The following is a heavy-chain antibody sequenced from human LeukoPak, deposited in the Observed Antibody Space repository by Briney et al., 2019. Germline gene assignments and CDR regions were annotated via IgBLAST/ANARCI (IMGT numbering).Heavy chain of an antibody. CDR2: INHSGST. CDR3: ARGLAVVGTGRLRENFDY. CDR1: GGSFSGYY. Sequence: SETLSLTCAVYGGSFSGYYWSWIRQPPGKGLEWIGEINHSGSTNYNPSLKSRVTISVDTSKNQFSLKLSSVTAADTAVYYCARGLAVVGTGRLRENFDYWGQGTLVTVSS. D-gene: IGHD6-19*01. V-gene: IGHV4-34*01. J-gene: IGHJ4*02.